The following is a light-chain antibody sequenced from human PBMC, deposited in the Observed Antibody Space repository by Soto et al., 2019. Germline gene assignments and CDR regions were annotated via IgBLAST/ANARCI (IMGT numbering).Light chain of an antibody. CDR3: QQYNDYSAT. J-gene: IGKJ1*01. Sequence: DIEMVQSPSALSAYVGDTVTITCRASQKSSPWLAWYQQKPGQAPKLLMYDVSNLKRGVPSRFSGSGAGTELTLNISSLQPDDFATYCCQQYNDYSATVGQVTKLDIK. V-gene: IGKV1-5*01. CDR1: QKSSPW. CDR2: DVS.